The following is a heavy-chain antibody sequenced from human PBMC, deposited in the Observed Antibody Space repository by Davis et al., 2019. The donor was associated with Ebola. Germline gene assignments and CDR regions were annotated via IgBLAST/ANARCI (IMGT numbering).Heavy chain of an antibody. V-gene: IGHV5-51*01. CDR2: IYPGDSDS. D-gene: IGHD3-10*01. CDR1: GYSFTSSW. CDR3: ATGTWFGDY. Sequence: PGGSLRLSCQGSGYSFTSSWLGWVRQTPGRGLEWMGIIYPGDSDSRYSPSFQGHVTISADKSISTAYLQWSSLKASDTAMYYCATGTWFGDYWGQGTLVTVSS. J-gene: IGHJ4*02.